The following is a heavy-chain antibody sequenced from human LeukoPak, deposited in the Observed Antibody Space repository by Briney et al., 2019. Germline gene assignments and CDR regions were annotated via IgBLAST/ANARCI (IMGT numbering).Heavy chain of an antibody. V-gene: IGHV1-2*06. D-gene: IGHD3-10*01. CDR2: INPNSGGT. J-gene: IGHJ4*02. Sequence: ASVKVSCKASGYTFTGYYMHWVRQAPGQGLEWMGRINPNSGGTNYAQKFQGRVTMTRDTSVSTAYMELSRLRSDDTAVYYCARGIMVRGVNYWGQGTLVAVSS. CDR1: GYTFTGYY. CDR3: ARGIMVRGVNY.